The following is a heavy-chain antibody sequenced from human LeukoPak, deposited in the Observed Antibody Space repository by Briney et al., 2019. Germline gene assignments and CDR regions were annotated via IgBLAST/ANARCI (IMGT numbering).Heavy chain of an antibody. CDR2: IKSKADGGTT. CDR1: GFTFSNAW. J-gene: IGHJ4*02. V-gene: IGHV3-15*01. CDR3: TALRSYGYVGY. D-gene: IGHD5-18*01. Sequence: GGSLRLSCAASGFTFSNAWMSWVRQAPGKGLEWVGRIKSKADGGTTDYAAPVKGRFTISRDDSKNTLYLQMNSLKTEDTAVYYCTALRSYGYVGYWGQGTLVTVSS.